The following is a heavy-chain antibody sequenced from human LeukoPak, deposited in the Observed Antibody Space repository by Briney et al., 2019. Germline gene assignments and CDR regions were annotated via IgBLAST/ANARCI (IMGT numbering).Heavy chain of an antibody. CDR2: IYYSGST. D-gene: IGHD6-19*01. CDR3: ARGESGWAYYYYYYMDV. Sequence: PSETLSLTCTVSGGSISSYYWSWIRQPPGKGLEGIGYIYYSGSTNYNPSLKSRVTISVDTSKKQFSLKLSSVTAAHTAVYYCARGESGWAYYYYYYMDVWGKGTTVTVSS. V-gene: IGHV4-59*01. CDR1: GGSISSYY. J-gene: IGHJ6*03.